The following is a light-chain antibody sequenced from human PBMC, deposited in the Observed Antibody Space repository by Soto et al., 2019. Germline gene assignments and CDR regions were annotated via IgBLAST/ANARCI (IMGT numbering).Light chain of an antibody. CDR2: DVS. CDR3: QQYNNWPFS. CDR1: QGVTTN. V-gene: IGKV3-15*01. Sequence: EIVMTQSPGTLSVSTGERATLSSRAGQGVTTNFAWYQQKSGQSPRLLIYDVSIRATGVPARFSGTGSETDFTLTISGLQSEDSAVYFCQQYNNWPFSFGQGTRLEI. J-gene: IGKJ5*01.